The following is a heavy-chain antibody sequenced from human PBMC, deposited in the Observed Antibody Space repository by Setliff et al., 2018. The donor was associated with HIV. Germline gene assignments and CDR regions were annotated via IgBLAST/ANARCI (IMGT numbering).Heavy chain of an antibody. J-gene: IGHJ3*02. CDR1: GGTFSSYA. Sequence: SVKVSCKASGGTFSSYAISWVRQAPGQGLEWVGGIIPVVDAPIYAQRFQGRVVITADKSTGTAYMQLSSLKFEDTAVYYCATRPPGVHGFSIWGQGTMVT. CDR2: IIPVVDAP. CDR3: ATRPPGVHGFSI. V-gene: IGHV1-69*06. D-gene: IGHD3-10*01.